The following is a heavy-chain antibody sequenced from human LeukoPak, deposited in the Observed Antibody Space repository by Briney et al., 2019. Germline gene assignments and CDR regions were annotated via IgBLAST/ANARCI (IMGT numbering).Heavy chain of an antibody. CDR3: ARRVVVITTSPFDY. D-gene: IGHD3-22*01. CDR2: IYYSGST. J-gene: IGHJ4*02. Sequence: SETLSLTCTVSGGSISSYYWSWIRQPPGKGLEWIGYIYYSGSTNYNPSLKSRVTISVDTSKNQFSLKLSSVTAADTAVYYCARRVVVITTSPFDYWGQGTLVTVSS. CDR1: GGSISSYY. V-gene: IGHV4-59*08.